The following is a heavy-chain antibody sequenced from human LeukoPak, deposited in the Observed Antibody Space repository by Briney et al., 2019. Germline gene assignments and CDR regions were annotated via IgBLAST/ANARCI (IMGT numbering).Heavy chain of an antibody. J-gene: IGHJ3*02. CDR1: GYTFTGYY. D-gene: IGHD4-17*01. CDR2: INPNSGGT. CDR3: ARDHTYARGDYSAFDI. Sequence: GASVKVSCKASGYTFTGYYMHWVRQAPGQGLEWMGSINPNSGGTNYAQKFQGRVTMTRDTSISTAYMELSRLRSDDTAVYYCARDHTYARGDYSAFDIWGQGTMVTVSS. V-gene: IGHV1-2*02.